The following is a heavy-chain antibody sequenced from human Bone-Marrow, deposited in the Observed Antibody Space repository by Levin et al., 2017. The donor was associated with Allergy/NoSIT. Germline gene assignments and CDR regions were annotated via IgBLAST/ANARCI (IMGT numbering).Heavy chain of an antibody. Sequence: SQTLSLTCTVSSGSLDTYYWTWIRQPAGKGLEWIGRVASGGSTNYNPSLKSRLTMSIDTSKNQFSLNMRSVTAVDTAIYYCARINYGSGSFFDPWGQGILVTVSS. CDR1: SGSLDTYY. CDR3: ARINYGSGSFFDP. J-gene: IGHJ5*02. D-gene: IGHD3-10*01. V-gene: IGHV4-4*07. CDR2: VASGGST.